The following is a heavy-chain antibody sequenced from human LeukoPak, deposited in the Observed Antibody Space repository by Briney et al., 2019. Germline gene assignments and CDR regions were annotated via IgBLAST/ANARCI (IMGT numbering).Heavy chain of an antibody. J-gene: IGHJ4*02. CDR3: ARTRYSNSRFGYFDS. V-gene: IGHV1-69*13. CDR2: IIPIFGTA. CDR1: GGTFSSYT. Sequence: SVKVSCKASGGTFSSYTISWVRQAPGQGLEWMGGIIPIFGTANYAQKFQGRVTITAYESTSTAYMELSSLRSEDTAVYYCARTRYSNSRFGYFDSWGQGTLVTVSS. D-gene: IGHD4-11*01.